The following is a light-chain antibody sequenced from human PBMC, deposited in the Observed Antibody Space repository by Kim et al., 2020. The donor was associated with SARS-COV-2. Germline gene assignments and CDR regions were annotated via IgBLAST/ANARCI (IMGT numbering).Light chain of an antibody. CDR3: QQTYSTPFT. CDR2: AAS. V-gene: IGKV1-39*01. J-gene: IGKJ2*01. Sequence: DIQMTQSPSSLSASVGDRVTITCRSSQSIRDYFNWYQHKPGRAPKLLIYAASVLQSGVPSRFSGGGSGTDFTLTISSLQPEDSATYYCQQTYSTPFTFGQGTKLEI. CDR1: QSIRDY.